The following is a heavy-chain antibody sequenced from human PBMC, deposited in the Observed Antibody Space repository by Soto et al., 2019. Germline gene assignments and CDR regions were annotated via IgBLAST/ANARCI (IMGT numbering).Heavy chain of an antibody. J-gene: IGHJ6*02. CDR3: ARGGGGTLGYCSGGSCYGEGYGMDV. V-gene: IGHV3-33*01. Sequence: VGSLRLSCAASGFTFSSYGMHWVRQAPGKGLEWVAVIWYDGSNKYYADSVKGRFTISRDNSKNTLYLQMNSLRAEDTAVYCCARGGGGTLGYCSGGSCYGEGYGMDVWGQGT. D-gene: IGHD2-15*01. CDR2: IWYDGSNK. CDR1: GFTFSSYG.